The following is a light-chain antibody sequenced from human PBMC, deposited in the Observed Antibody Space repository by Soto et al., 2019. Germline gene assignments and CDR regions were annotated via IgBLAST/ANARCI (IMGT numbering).Light chain of an antibody. V-gene: IGLV2-23*01. CDR1: SSDVGSYNL. J-gene: IGLJ2*01. CDR3: CSYAGSSPYVV. CDR2: EGS. Sequence: QSALTQPASVSGSPGQSITISCTGTSSDVGSYNLVSWYQQHPGKAPKLMIYEGSKRPSGVSNRFSGSKSGNSASLTISGLQAEDEADYYCCSYAGSSPYVVFRRGSKLTVL.